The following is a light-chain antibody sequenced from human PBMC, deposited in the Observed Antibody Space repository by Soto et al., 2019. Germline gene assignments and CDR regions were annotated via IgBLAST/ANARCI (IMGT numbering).Light chain of an antibody. Sequence: IQMTQSPSTLSASVGDRVTITCRARQSISDWLAWYQQIPGKAPKLLLYKASSLEREVTSRFSGSGSGTEFTRNYSSRQPDDVSNDYSQQYNGSYLSVGGGTKVAIK. CDR2: KAS. V-gene: IGKV1-5*03. CDR1: QSISDW. J-gene: IGKJ4*01. CDR3: QQYNGSYLS.